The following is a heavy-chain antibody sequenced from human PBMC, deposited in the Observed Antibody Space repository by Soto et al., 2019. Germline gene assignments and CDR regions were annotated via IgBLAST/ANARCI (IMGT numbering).Heavy chain of an antibody. J-gene: IGHJ5*02. CDR3: ARDPGSGSYYGWFDP. D-gene: IGHD3-10*01. V-gene: IGHV4-59*01. Sequence: SETLSLTCTVSGGAIGRYYWNWVRQPPGKGLEWIGYIYYSGSTNYNPSLKSRVTISVDTSKNQFSLKLSSVTAADTAVYYCARDPGSGSYYGWFDPWGQGTLVTVS. CDR1: GGAIGRYY. CDR2: IYYSGST.